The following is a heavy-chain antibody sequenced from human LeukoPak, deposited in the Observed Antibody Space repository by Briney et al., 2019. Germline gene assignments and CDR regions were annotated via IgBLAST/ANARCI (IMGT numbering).Heavy chain of an antibody. CDR1: GGSFSGYY. CDR2: INHSGST. CDR3: ARGDTMIVVVSNWFDP. J-gene: IGHJ5*02. Sequence: SETLSLACAVYGGSFSGYYWSWIRQPPGKGLEWIGEINHSGSTNYNPSLKSRVTISVDTSKNQFSLKLSSVTAADTAVYYCARGDTMIVVVSNWFDPWGQGTLVTVSS. V-gene: IGHV4-34*01. D-gene: IGHD3-22*01.